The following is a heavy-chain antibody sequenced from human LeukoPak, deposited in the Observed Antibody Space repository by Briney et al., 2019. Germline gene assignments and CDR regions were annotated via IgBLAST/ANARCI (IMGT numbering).Heavy chain of an antibody. D-gene: IGHD6-19*01. J-gene: IGHJ4*02. CDR1: GFTFDDYG. V-gene: IGHV3-20*04. Sequence: GGSLRLSCAASGFTFDDYGMSWVRQAPGKGLEWVAGINWNGGNTVYSDSVKGRFTLSRDNAKNSLYLQMDSLRAEDTALYYCGRDLSGWYGPDYWGQGTLVTVSS. CDR2: INWNGGNT. CDR3: GRDLSGWYGPDY.